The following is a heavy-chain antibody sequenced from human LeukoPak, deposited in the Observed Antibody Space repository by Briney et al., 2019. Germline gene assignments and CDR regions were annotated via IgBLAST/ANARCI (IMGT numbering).Heavy chain of an antibody. D-gene: IGHD4-11*01. CDR1: GFTVSSNY. J-gene: IGHJ6*02. Sequence: GGSLRLSCEASGFTVSSNYMTWVRQAPEKGLEWLSVMYSGGITYHADSVKGRFTISRDNSKNTLYLQMNSLRPDDTAVYYCARGEMTTVSASYYFFALDVWGQGATVTVSS. CDR2: MYSGGIT. V-gene: IGHV3-66*02. CDR3: ARGEMTTVSASYYFFALDV.